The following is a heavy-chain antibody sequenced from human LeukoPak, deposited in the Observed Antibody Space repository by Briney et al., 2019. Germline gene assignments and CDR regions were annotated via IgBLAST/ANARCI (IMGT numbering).Heavy chain of an antibody. CDR1: GFTFSNAW. Sequence: GGSLRLSCAASGFTFSNAWMSWVRQAPGKGLEWVSSISSDSRYIYYADSLKGRFTISRDNAKNSLYLQMNSLRAEDTAVYYCATDYAGNSLWYYYGLSVWGQGTTVTVSS. CDR2: ISSDSRYI. J-gene: IGHJ6*02. CDR3: ATDYAGNSLWYYYGLSV. D-gene: IGHD4-23*01. V-gene: IGHV3-21*01.